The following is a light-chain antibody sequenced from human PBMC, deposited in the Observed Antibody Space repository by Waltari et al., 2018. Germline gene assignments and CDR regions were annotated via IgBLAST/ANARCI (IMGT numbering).Light chain of an antibody. Sequence: EIVLTQSPATLSLSPGERATLSCRASQSVTSELAWYQQKPGQAPRPLLYETSNRATGIPARFSGSGSGTDFTLTISSLEPEDFAVYYCQQCNNWLFTFGPGTKVDIK. CDR1: QSVTSE. CDR3: QQCNNWLFT. J-gene: IGKJ3*01. V-gene: IGKV3-11*01. CDR2: ETS.